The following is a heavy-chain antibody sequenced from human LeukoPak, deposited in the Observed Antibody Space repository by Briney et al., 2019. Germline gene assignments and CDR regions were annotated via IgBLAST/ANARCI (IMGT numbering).Heavy chain of an antibody. D-gene: IGHD3-16*01. Sequence: PGGSLRLSCATSGFTFSSYGVHWVRQAPGKGLEWVAVIWYDGSNKYYAESVKGRFTISRGNSKNTLYLQMNSLRVEDTALYYCARLGVRWSIDYWGQGTLVSVSS. CDR2: IWYDGSNK. CDR1: GFTFSSYG. J-gene: IGHJ4*02. CDR3: ARLGVRWSIDY. V-gene: IGHV3-33*01.